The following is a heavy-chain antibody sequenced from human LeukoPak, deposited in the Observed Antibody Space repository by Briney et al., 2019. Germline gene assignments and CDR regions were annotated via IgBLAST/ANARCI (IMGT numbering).Heavy chain of an antibody. V-gene: IGHV3-9*01. D-gene: IGHD3-16*01. CDR3: ARAQYYDYVWGSSDAFDI. Sequence: GGSLRLSCAVSGFTFDDYAMHWVRQVPGKGLEWVAGISWNSDTRGYVDSVKGRFTISRDNAKNSLYLQMNSLRAEDTAVYYCARAQYYDYVWGSSDAFDIWGQGTMVTVSS. CDR1: GFTFDDYA. CDR2: ISWNSDTR. J-gene: IGHJ3*02.